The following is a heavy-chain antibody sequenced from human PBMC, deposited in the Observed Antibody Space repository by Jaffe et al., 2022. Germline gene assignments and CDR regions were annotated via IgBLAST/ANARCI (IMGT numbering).Heavy chain of an antibody. CDR2: IRSKAYGGTT. V-gene: IGHV3-49*03. CDR1: GFTFGDYA. CDR3: TRAPPLWFRELFFDY. D-gene: IGHD3-10*01. J-gene: IGHJ4*02. Sequence: EVQLVESGGGLVQPGRSLRLSCTASGFTFGDYAMSWFRQAPGKGLEWVGFIRSKAYGGTTEYAASVKGRFTISRDDSKSIAYLQMNSLKTEDTAVYYCTRAPPLWFRELFFDYWGQGTLVTVSS.